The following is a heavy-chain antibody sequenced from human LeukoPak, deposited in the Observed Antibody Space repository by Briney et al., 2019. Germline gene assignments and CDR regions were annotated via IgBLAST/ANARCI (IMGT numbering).Heavy chain of an antibody. D-gene: IGHD6-25*01. V-gene: IGHV3-30*18. J-gene: IGHJ6*02. CDR1: GFIFSSYG. Sequence: GGSLRLSCAVSGFIFSSYGMFWVRQAPGKGLEWVALISYDGSKKYYAESVKGRFTISRDNSKNTLYLQMNSLRGEDTAVYYCAKERDYSGGTGMDVWGQGTTVTVSS. CDR3: AKERDYSGGTGMDV. CDR2: ISYDGSKK.